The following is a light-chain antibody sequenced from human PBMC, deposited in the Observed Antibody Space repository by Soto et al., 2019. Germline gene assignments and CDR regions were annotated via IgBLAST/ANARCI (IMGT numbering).Light chain of an antibody. CDR1: ESVGRH. V-gene: IGKV3-20*01. CDR2: GAS. CDR3: QQYGSSPPVT. J-gene: IGKJ4*01. Sequence: EIVEVQCPPTLYVSPAERATLSRRASESVGRHLAWYQQKPGQAPRLLIYGASSRATGIPDRFSGSGSGTDFTLTISRLEPEDFAVYYCQQYGSSPPVTFGGGTKVDIK.